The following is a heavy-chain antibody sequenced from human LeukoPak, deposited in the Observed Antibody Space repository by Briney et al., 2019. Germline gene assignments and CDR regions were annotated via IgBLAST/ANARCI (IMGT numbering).Heavy chain of an antibody. V-gene: IGHV5-51*01. J-gene: IGHJ4*02. CDR3: VRPVNYGDHGDY. CDR1: GYSFSSYW. CDR2: IYPGDSDT. Sequence: GESLKISCKGSGYSFSSYWIGWVRQMPGKGLEWMGIIYPGDSDTRYNPSFQGQVTISADKSISTAYLQWSSLRASDTAMYYCVRPVNYGDHGDYWGQGTLVTVSS. D-gene: IGHD4-17*01.